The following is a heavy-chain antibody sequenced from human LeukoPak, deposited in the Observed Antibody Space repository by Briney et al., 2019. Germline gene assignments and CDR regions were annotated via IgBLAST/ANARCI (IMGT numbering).Heavy chain of an antibody. V-gene: IGHV3-30*18. Sequence: GGSLRLSCAASGFTFSSYAMHWVRQAPGKGLEWVAVISYDGSNKYYADSVKGRFTISRDNSKNTLYLQMNSLRAEDTAVYYCAKISPPASSDFDYWGQGTLVTVSS. D-gene: IGHD6-6*01. J-gene: IGHJ4*02. CDR2: ISYDGSNK. CDR3: AKISPPASSDFDY. CDR1: GFTFSSYA.